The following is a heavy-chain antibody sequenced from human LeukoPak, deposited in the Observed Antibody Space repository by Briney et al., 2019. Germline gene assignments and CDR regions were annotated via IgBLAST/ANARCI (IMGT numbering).Heavy chain of an antibody. Sequence: GGSLRLSCAASGFTFSSYSMNWVRQAPGKGLEWVSSISSSSSYIYYADSVRGRFTISRDNAKNSLYLQMNSLRAEDTAVYYCARGIFGVRYYFDYWGQGTLVTVSS. CDR2: ISSSSSYI. D-gene: IGHD3-3*01. J-gene: IGHJ4*02. CDR3: ARGIFGVRYYFDY. CDR1: GFTFSSYS. V-gene: IGHV3-21*01.